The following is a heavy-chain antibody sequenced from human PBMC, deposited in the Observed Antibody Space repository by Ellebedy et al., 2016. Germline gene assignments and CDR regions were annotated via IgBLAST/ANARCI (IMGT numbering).Heavy chain of an antibody. Sequence: GESLKISXRASEFTFSAYSMNWVRQAPGKGPEWVSYISGASSTVYYADSVKGRFTISRDNAKNSLFLQMDSLRAEDTAVYYCAREHSSTWSFDLWGQGTLVTVSS. J-gene: IGHJ4*02. CDR1: EFTFSAYS. D-gene: IGHD6-13*01. CDR3: AREHSSTWSFDL. CDR2: ISGASSTV. V-gene: IGHV3-48*04.